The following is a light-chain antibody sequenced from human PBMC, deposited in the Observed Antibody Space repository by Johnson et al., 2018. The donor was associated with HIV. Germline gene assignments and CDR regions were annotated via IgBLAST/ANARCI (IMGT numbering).Light chain of an antibody. CDR3: GTWDGSRSAVV. J-gene: IGLJ1*01. Sequence: QPVLTQPPSVSAAPGQKVTISCSGSSSDMGNYAVSWYQQLPGTATKLLIYDNDKRPSGIPDRVSGSKSGRTANRGSTGLKTGDEADYYCGTWDGSRSAVVFGTGTKVTVL. CDR1: SSDMGNYA. V-gene: IGLV1-51*01. CDR2: DND.